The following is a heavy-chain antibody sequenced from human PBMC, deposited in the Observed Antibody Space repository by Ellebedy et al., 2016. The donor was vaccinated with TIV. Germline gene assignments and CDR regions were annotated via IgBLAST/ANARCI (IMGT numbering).Heavy chain of an antibody. CDR1: GFISSNYA. Sequence: GESLKISXAGSGFISSNYAMSWVRQAPGKGLEWVSVLHDSGSSTYYADSVKGRFTISRGKSKNTVYLQMTSLRAEDTAVYYCAGYSTSLYYYYYALDVWGQGTTVTVSS. V-gene: IGHV3-23*05. CDR2: LHDSGSST. CDR3: AGYSTSLYYYYYALDV. J-gene: IGHJ6*02. D-gene: IGHD6-13*01.